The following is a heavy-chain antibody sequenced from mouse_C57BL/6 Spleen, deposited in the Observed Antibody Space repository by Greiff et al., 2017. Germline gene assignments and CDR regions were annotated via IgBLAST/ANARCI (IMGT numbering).Heavy chain of an antibody. J-gene: IGHJ2*01. CDR1: GYTFTDYY. CDR3: ARSSYYYGSEGNYFDY. Sequence: VQLQESGAELVRPGASVKLSCKASGYTFTDYYINWVKQRPGQGLEWIARIYPGSGNTYYNEKFKGKATLTAEKSSSTAYMQLSSLTSEDSAVYFCARSSYYYGSEGNYFDYRGQGTTLTVSS. V-gene: IGHV1-76*01. D-gene: IGHD1-1*01. CDR2: IYPGSGNT.